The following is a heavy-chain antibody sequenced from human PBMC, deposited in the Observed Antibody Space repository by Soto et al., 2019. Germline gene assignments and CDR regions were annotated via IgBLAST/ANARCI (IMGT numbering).Heavy chain of an antibody. V-gene: IGHV3-23*01. J-gene: IGHJ4*02. CDR1: GFTFSSYA. Sequence: EVQLLESGGGLVQPGGSLRLSCAASGFTFSSYAMRWVRQAPVKGLEWVSALSGSGDSTYYADSVKGRFTISRDNSKNTLYLQMNSLRAEDTAVYYCARRGSGSYYDYWGQGTLVTVSS. D-gene: IGHD1-26*01. CDR2: LSGSGDST. CDR3: ARRGSGSYYDY.